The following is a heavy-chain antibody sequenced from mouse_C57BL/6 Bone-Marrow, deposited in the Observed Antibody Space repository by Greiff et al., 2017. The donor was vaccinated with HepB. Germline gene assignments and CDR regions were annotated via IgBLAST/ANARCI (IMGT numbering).Heavy chain of an antibody. CDR2: IYYSGTI. V-gene: IGHV3-5*01. CDR1: GISITTGNYR. J-gene: IGHJ2*01. Sequence: EVQLQQSGPGLVKPSQTVFLTCTVTGISITTGNYRWSWIRQFPGNKLEWIGYIYYSGTITYHPSLTSRTTITRDTPKNQFFLAMNSLTAEDTATYYCARDQGSSYFDYWGQGTTLTVSS. CDR3: ARDQGSSYFDY. D-gene: IGHD1-1*01.